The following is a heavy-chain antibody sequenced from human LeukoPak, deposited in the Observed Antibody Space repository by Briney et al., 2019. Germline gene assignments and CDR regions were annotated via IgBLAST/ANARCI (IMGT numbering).Heavy chain of an antibody. V-gene: IGHV3-30*02. CDR2: IRYDGSEE. Sequence: GGALRLSCGASGNTLRSYCMHWGRPAPGKGVNWGAFIRYDGSEEYYADSVKGRFTISRDNSKKTLYLQMNSLRAEDTAVYYCAKGYTYTFDYFDSWGQGTLVTVSS. CDR3: AKGYTYTFDYFDS. J-gene: IGHJ4*02. CDR1: GNTLRSYC. D-gene: IGHD5-18*01.